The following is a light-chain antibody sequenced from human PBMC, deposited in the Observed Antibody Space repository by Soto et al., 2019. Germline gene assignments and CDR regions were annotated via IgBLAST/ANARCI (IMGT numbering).Light chain of an antibody. V-gene: IGLV2-14*01. Sequence: QSVLTQPASVSGSPGQSITISCTGTSSDVGDYDYVSWYQQYAGKAPKMMIYEVSNRPSGVSNRFSGSKSGNTASLTISGLQAEDEADDYCSSYRSSNTLLFGGGTKLTVL. CDR1: SSDVGDYDY. J-gene: IGLJ2*01. CDR3: SSYRSSNTLL. CDR2: EVS.